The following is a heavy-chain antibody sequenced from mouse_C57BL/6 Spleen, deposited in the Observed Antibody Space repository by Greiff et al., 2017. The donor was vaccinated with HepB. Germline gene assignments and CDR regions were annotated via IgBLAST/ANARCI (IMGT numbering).Heavy chain of an antibody. J-gene: IGHJ2*01. D-gene: IGHD1-2*01. CDR2: INPNNGGT. CDR1: GYTFTDYY. CDR3: ARGRVTTADY. Sequence: VQLQQSGPELVKPGASVKISCKASGYTFTDYYMNWVKQSHGKSLEWIGDINPNNGGTSYNQKFKGKATLTVDKSSSTAYMELRSLTSEDSAVYSCARGRVTTADYWGQGTTLTVSS. V-gene: IGHV1-26*01.